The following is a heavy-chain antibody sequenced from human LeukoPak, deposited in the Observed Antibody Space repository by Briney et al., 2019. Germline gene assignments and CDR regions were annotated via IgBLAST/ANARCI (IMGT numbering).Heavy chain of an antibody. CDR3: ARVSIWFGEYAFDI. D-gene: IGHD3-10*01. Sequence: PGGSLRLSCAASGFTFSSYWMSWVRQAPGKGLEWVANIKQDGSEKYYVDSVKGRFTISRDNAKNTLYLQMNSLRAEDTAVYYCARVSIWFGEYAFDIWGQGTMVTVSS. V-gene: IGHV3-7*01. CDR1: GFTFSSYW. CDR2: IKQDGSEK. J-gene: IGHJ3*02.